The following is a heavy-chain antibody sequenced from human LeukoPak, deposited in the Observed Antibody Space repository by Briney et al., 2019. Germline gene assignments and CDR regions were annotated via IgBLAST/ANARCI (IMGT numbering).Heavy chain of an antibody. J-gene: IGHJ5*02. D-gene: IGHD3-9*01. V-gene: IGHV4-59*01. CDR2: IYYSGST. CDR1: RGSIISYY. Sequence: SETLSLTCMVSRGSIISYYWSWIRQPPGKGLEGIGYIYYSGSTNYNPSLKSRVTISVDPSKNQFPLQVSSVTAADTAVYYCARELEYYDILTGYYPYNWFDPWGQGTLVTVSS. CDR3: ARELEYYDILTGYYPYNWFDP.